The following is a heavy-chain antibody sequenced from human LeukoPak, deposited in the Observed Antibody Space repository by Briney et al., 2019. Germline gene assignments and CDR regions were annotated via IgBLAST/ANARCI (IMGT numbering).Heavy chain of an antibody. Sequence: GGSLRLSCAVSGFTFSNYAMSWVRQTPGKGPEWVASISGSSGATYYADSVKGRFTISRDNSKNTLYLQMSGLRPEDTALYYCAGVWGPSSAWPWAFEYWGQGTLVTVSS. CDR3: AGVWGPSSAWPWAFEY. CDR2: ISGSSGAT. D-gene: IGHD6-13*01. J-gene: IGHJ4*02. CDR1: GFTFSNYA. V-gene: IGHV3-23*01.